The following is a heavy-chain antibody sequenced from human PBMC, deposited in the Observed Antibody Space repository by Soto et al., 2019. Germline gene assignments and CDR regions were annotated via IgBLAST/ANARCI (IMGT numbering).Heavy chain of an antibody. CDR3: ARHEAGWYFDS. J-gene: IGHJ4*02. CDR1: GDSFSGYY. Sequence: SETLSLTCTVSGDSFSGYYWSWIRQPAGKGLEWIGRVYTSGNTDYNPSLKSRVTVSVDTSKNQFSLKLSSVTAADTAVYYCARHEAGWYFDSWGQGTLVTVS. CDR2: VYTSGNT. V-gene: IGHV4-4*07. D-gene: IGHD6-25*01.